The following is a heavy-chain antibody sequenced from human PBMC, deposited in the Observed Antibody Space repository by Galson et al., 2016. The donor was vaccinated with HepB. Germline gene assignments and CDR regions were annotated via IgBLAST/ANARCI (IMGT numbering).Heavy chain of an antibody. V-gene: IGHV3-53*01. CDR2: IYSGGST. CDR1: GFTVSSNY. D-gene: IGHD2-15*01. CDR3: AREKGYCSGSSCENWFDP. J-gene: IGHJ5*02. Sequence: LRLSCAASGFTVSSNYMSWVRQAPGKGLEWVSVIYSGGSTYYADSVKGRFTISRDNSKNTLYLQMNSLRAEDTAGYYRAREKGYCSGSSCENWFDPWGQGTLVTVSS.